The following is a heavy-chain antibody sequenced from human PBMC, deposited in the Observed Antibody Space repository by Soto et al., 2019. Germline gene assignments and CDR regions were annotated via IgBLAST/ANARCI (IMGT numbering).Heavy chain of an antibody. V-gene: IGHV3-21*01. J-gene: IGHJ4*02. D-gene: IGHD6-19*01. Sequence: GGSLRLSCAASGFTFSIYAMSCVRQAPGKGLEWVSSISSSSSYIYYADSVKGRFTISRDNAKNSLYLQMNSLRAEDTAVYYCARVSITRQWLTKDSGQGTMVTVSS. CDR1: GFTFSIYA. CDR2: ISSSSSYI. CDR3: ARVSITRQWLTKD.